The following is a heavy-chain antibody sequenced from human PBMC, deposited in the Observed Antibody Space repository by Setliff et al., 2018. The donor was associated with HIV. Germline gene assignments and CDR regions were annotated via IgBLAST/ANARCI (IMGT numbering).Heavy chain of an antibody. CDR3: ARSFSIGTIDH. V-gene: IGHV4-34*01. D-gene: IGHD1-1*01. CDR1: GGSFSGYS. Sequence: PSETLSLTCAVYGGSFSGYSWSWIRQTPEKTLEWIGDVHHGGGSNYNPSLKSRVTISLDSSKSQFSMNLTSVTAADTAVYYCARSFSIGTIDHWGRGTLVT. J-gene: IGHJ4*02. CDR2: VHHGGGS.